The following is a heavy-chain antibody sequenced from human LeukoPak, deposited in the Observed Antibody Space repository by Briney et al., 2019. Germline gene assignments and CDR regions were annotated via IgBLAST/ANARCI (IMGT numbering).Heavy chain of an antibody. D-gene: IGHD3-10*01. CDR3: ARDSSEDGSGRS. CDR2: MNPNSGNT. Sequence: ASVKVSCKASGYTFTSYDINWVRQATGQGLEWMGWMNPNSGNTGYAQKFQGRVTMTRNTPISTAYMELSSLRSEDTAVYYCARDSSEDGSGRSWGQGTLVTVSS. CDR1: GYTFTSYD. J-gene: IGHJ5*02. V-gene: IGHV1-8*01.